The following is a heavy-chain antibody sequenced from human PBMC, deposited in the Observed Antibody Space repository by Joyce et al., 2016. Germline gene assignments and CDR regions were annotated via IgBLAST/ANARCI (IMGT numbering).Heavy chain of an antibody. D-gene: IGHD3-3*01. V-gene: IGHV3-23*01. J-gene: IGHJ4*02. CDR1: GFSFSSYA. CDR2: INGSGGRT. Sequence: EVQLLDSGGGLVQPGGSLRLSCAASGFSFSSYAMSWVRQAPGKGVEWVSTINGSGGRTFYADSVKGRFTISRDNSKKTLYLQMNTLRAEDTAVYYCARDHDFWSGYYVGPFDYWGQGTLVTVSS. CDR3: ARDHDFWSGYYVGPFDY.